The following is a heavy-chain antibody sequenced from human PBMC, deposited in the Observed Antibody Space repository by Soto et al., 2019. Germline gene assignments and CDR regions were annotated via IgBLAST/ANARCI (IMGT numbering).Heavy chain of an antibody. CDR2: IYYSGSP. V-gene: IGHV4-39*01. CDR3: ARRGDILSGYLDY. Sequence: SETLSLTCTVSGGSISIRNYYWAWIRQTPGKGPEWIGNIYYSGSPYYTPSLKSRVTISVDTSKNQFSLKVMSVTTADTAVYYCARRGDILSGYLDYWGQGAPVTVSS. J-gene: IGHJ4*02. CDR1: GGSISIRNYY. D-gene: IGHD3-9*01.